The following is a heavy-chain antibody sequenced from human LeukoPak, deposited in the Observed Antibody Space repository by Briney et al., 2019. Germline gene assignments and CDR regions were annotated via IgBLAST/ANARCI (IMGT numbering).Heavy chain of an antibody. CDR2: INPSGGST. D-gene: IGHD5-12*01. CDR3: ARGDIVATIVLYYFDY. CDR1: GYTFTSYY. J-gene: IGHJ4*02. V-gene: IGHV1-46*01. Sequence: ASVKVSCKASGYTFTSYYMHWVRQAPGQGLEWMGIINPSGGSTSYAQKFQGRVTMTRDMSTSTVYMELSSLRSEDTAVYYCARGDIVATIVLYYFDYWGQGTLVTVSS.